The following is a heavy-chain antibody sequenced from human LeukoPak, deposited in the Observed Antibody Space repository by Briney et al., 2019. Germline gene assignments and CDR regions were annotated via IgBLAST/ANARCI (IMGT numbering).Heavy chain of an antibody. Sequence: GESRKIPWKGSGYSFTSYWIGWVRQMPGKGLEWMGIIYPGDSDTRYSPSFQRQVTTSAAKSISTAYLQCTSLKASDTAMYYSANWGSGWSGWFDPWGQGTLVTVSS. CDR3: ANWGSGWSGWFDP. J-gene: IGHJ5*02. CDR2: IYPGDSDT. CDR1: GYSFTSYW. V-gene: IGHV5-51*01. D-gene: IGHD6-19*01.